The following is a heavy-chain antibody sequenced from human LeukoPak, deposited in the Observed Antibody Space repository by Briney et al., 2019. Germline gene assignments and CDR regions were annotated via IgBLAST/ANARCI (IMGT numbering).Heavy chain of an antibody. V-gene: IGHV3-7*01. CDR2: IKQDGSEK. Sequence: GGSLRLSCAASGFTFSSCWMSWVRQAPGKGLEWVANIKQDGSEKYYVDSVKGRFTISRDNAKNSLYLQMNSLRAEDTAVYYCARVVSSFDYWGQGTLVTVSS. D-gene: IGHD2-2*01. CDR3: ARVVSSFDY. CDR1: GFTFSSCW. J-gene: IGHJ4*02.